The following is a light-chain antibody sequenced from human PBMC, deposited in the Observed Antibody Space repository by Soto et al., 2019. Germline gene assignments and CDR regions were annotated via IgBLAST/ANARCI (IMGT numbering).Light chain of an antibody. Sequence: IQITQSQSSVSASVVDRVTIACQASRDISTWVAWYQQKPGEAPTLLIYDASSLQSGVPSRFSGSGSGTDFTLTIRSLQIEDFATYYCQQSYSTPPEINFGIGKRLEIK. V-gene: IGKV1-12*01. CDR1: RDISTW. CDR3: QQSYSTPPEIN. CDR2: DAS. J-gene: IGKJ5*01.